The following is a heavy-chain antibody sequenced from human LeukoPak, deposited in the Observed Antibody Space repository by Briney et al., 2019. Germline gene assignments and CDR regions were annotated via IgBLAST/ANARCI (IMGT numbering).Heavy chain of an antibody. V-gene: IGHV4-59*01. CDR2: IYYSGST. CDR3: ARGGGSSGAALFGDYYYGMDV. Sequence: SETLSLTCTVSGDSISSYYWSWIRQPPGMELEWIGYIYYSGSTNYNPSLKSRVTISVDTSKNQFSLKLSSVTAADTAVYYCARGGGSSGAALFGDYYYGMDVWGQGTTVTVSS. CDR1: GDSISSYY. J-gene: IGHJ6*02. D-gene: IGHD6-19*01.